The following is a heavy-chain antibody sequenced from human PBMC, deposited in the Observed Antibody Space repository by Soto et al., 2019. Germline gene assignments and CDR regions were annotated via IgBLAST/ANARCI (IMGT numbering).Heavy chain of an antibody. Sequence: PSEPLSLTCAVSGGSISSSNWWSWVRQPPGKGLEWIGEIYHSGSTNYNPSLKSRVTISVDKSKNQFSLKLSSVTAADTAVYYCARAAAGGYSAYEVFDYWGQGTLVS. CDR1: GGSISSSNW. V-gene: IGHV4-4*02. CDR3: ARAAAGGYSAYEVFDY. CDR2: IYHSGST. D-gene: IGHD5-12*01. J-gene: IGHJ4*02.